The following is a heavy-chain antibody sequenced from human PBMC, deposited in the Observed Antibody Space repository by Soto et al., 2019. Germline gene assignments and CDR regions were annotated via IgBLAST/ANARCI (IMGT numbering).Heavy chain of an antibody. D-gene: IGHD2-15*01. Sequence: GASVKVSCKASGYTFTSYYMHWVRQAPGQGLEWMGIINPSGGSTSYAQKFQGRVTMTRDTSTSTVYMELSSLRSEDTAVYYCARDRYCSGGSCYSTNEPAPAYWGQGTLVTVSS. V-gene: IGHV1-46*03. CDR2: INPSGGST. CDR1: GYTFTSYY. J-gene: IGHJ4*02. CDR3: ARDRYCSGGSCYSTNEPAPAY.